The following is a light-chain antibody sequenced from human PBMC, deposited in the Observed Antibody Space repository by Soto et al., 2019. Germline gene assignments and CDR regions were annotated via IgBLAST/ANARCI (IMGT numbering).Light chain of an antibody. J-gene: IGKJ1*01. CDR2: GAS. Sequence: EKVLTQPPPTFSFPQGERAPLSSRPGKRITTALAWYQHKPGRAPRLLVFGASTRATGIPARFSGSGSGTEFTLTISSLQSEDSAIYYCQQYNNWSWTFGQGTKVEIK. CDR1: KRITTA. CDR3: QQYNNWSWT. V-gene: IGKV3-15*01.